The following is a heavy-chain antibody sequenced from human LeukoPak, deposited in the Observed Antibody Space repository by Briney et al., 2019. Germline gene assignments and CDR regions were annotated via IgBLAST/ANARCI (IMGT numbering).Heavy chain of an antibody. V-gene: IGHV3-23*01. CDR2: ISGSGGST. Sequence: GGSLRLSCAASGFTFSSYAMSWVRQAPGKGLEWVSAISGSGGSTYYADSVKGRFTISRDNPQNTLYLQMNSLRAEDTAVYYCASSIAVAGEFDYWGQGTLVTVSS. CDR1: GFTFSSYA. J-gene: IGHJ4*02. CDR3: ASSIAVAGEFDY. D-gene: IGHD6-19*01.